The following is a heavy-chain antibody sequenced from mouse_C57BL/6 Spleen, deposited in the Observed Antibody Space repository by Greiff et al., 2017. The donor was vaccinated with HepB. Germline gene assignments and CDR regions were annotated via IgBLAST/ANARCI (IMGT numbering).Heavy chain of an antibody. J-gene: IGHJ2*01. CDR3: ARATDGYSYYFDY. CDR2: ISSGSSTI. Sequence: EVMLVESGGGLVKPGGSLKLSCAASGFTFSDYGMHWVRQAPEKGLEWVAYISSGSSTIYYADTVKGRFTISRDNAKNTLFLQMTSLRSEDTAMYYCARATDGYSYYFDYWGQGTTLTVSS. D-gene: IGHD2-3*01. V-gene: IGHV5-17*01. CDR1: GFTFSDYG.